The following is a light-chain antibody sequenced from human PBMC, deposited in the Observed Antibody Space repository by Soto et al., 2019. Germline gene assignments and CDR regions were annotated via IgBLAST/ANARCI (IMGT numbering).Light chain of an antibody. J-gene: IGKJ1*01. Sequence: MQLTESSSCLSASVGDICIVGCLASQGIGTYLVWYKQKRGKAPKLLSYEESSLESGVPSRFGGSGSGKEFTITISSLQSDDFETYYCQQYNSYSWTLGHGTTGDIK. CDR3: QQYNSYSWT. CDR1: QGIGTY. V-gene: IGKV1-5*03. CDR2: EES.